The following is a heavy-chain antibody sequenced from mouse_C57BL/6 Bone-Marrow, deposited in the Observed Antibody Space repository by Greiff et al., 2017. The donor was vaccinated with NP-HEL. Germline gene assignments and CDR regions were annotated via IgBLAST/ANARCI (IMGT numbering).Heavy chain of an antibody. CDR1: GYTFTDYY. CDR3: ARRGTYGYDFWFAY. CDR2: INPNNGGT. Sequence: EVQLQQSGPELVKPGASVKISCKASGYTFTDYYMNWVKQSHGKSLEWIGDINPNNGGTSYNQKFKGKATLTVDKSSSTAYMELRSLTSEDSAVYYCARRGTYGYDFWFAYWGQGTLVTVSA. V-gene: IGHV1-26*01. D-gene: IGHD2-2*01. J-gene: IGHJ3*01.